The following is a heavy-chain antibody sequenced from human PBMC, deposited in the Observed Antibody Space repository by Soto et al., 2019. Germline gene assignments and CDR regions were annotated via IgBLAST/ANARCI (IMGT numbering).Heavy chain of an antibody. CDR1: GDSVSRNSAA. CDR3: AREGPYYASSAYLSHHYGREX. V-gene: IGHV6-1*01. CDR2: TYYRSKWYN. Sequence: FQSLSLTCAVSGDSVSRNSAAWNWIRQSPSRGLECLGSTYYRSKWYNYYAVYVKSRISINPDTSKNQFSLQLNSVTPEDTAVHHCAREGPYYASSAYLSHHYGREXWGQVT. D-gene: IGHD3-22*01. J-gene: IGHJ6*02.